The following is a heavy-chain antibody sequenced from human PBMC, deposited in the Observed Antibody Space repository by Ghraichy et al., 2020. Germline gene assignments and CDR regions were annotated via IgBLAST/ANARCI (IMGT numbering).Heavy chain of an antibody. J-gene: IGHJ6*02. CDR1: GFTFSSYA. CDR2: ISGSGGST. CDR3: ATAQGLWFGGGRGMDV. V-gene: IGHV3-23*01. Sequence: GGSLRLSCAASGFTFSSYAMSWVRQAPGKGLEWVSTISGSGGSTYYADSVKGRFTISRDNSKNTLYLQMNSLRAEDTAVYYCATAQGLWFGGGRGMDVWGQGTTVTVSS. D-gene: IGHD3-10*01.